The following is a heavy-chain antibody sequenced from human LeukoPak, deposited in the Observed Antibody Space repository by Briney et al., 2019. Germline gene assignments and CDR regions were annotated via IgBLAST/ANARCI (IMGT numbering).Heavy chain of an antibody. V-gene: IGHV3-21*01. Sequence: PGGSLRLSCAASGFTFSSYSMYWVRQAPGKGLEWVSSISSSSSYIYYADSVKGRFTISRDNAKNSLYLQMNSLRAEDTAVYYCARSRRDRDAFDIWGQGTMVTVSS. CDR1: GFTFSSYS. D-gene: IGHD5-24*01. CDR2: ISSSSSYI. CDR3: ARSRRDRDAFDI. J-gene: IGHJ3*02.